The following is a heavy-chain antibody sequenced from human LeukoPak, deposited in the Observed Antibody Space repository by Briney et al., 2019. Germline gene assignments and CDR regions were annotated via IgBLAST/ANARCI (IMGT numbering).Heavy chain of an antibody. V-gene: IGHV3-21*01. CDR3: AKDGYYYDSSGYEGFDY. CDR2: ISSSSSYI. D-gene: IGHD3-22*01. Sequence: GGSLRLSCAASGFTFSSYSMNWVRQAPGKGLEWVSSISSSSSYIYYADSVKGRFTISRDNAKNSLYLQMNSLRAEDTAVYYCAKDGYYYDSSGYEGFDYWGQGTLVTVSS. CDR1: GFTFSSYS. J-gene: IGHJ4*02.